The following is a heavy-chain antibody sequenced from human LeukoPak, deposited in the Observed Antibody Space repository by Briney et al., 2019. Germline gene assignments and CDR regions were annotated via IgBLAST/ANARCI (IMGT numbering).Heavy chain of an antibody. J-gene: IGHJ5*02. V-gene: IGHV4-61*01. CDR2: IYYSGST. D-gene: IGHD1-1*01. CDR1: GGSFSSGSYY. Sequence: SETLSLTCTVSGGSFSSGSYYWSWLRQPPGKGLEWIGYIYYSGSTNYNPSLKSRVTISVDTSKNQFSLKLSSVTAADTAVYYCARDTDWNDAWFDPWGQGTLVTVSS. CDR3: ARDTDWNDAWFDP.